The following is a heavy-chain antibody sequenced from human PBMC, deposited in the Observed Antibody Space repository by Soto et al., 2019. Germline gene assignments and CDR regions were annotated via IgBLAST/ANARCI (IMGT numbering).Heavy chain of an antibody. D-gene: IGHD3-10*01. Sequence: QVQRVQSGGEVKKPGASVKVSGKASGYTFTNYGISWVRQAPGQGLEWMGWINVYNGNTKYAQKVQGRVTMTTDTSTSTAYMELRSLRSDDTAVYYCARGVGSGSYYNQYNWFDPWGQGTLVTVSS. CDR2: INVYNGNT. J-gene: IGHJ5*02. CDR1: GYTFTNYG. CDR3: ARGVGSGSYYNQYNWFDP. V-gene: IGHV1-18*01.